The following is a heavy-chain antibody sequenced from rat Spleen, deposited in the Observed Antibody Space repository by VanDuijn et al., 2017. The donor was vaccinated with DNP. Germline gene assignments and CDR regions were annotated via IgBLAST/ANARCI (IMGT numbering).Heavy chain of an antibody. CDR3: TRARGAMDA. D-gene: IGHD1-11*01. V-gene: IGHV5-27*01. CDR2: ITANSGGT. Sequence: EVQLVESGGDLVQPGRSLKLSCAASGFTFTNYDMAWVRQVPGKGLEWVASITANSGGTYYPDSVKGRFTISRDNAKSTLYLQMNSLRSEDTATYFCTRARGAMDAWGQGTSVTVSS. CDR1: GFTFTNYD. J-gene: IGHJ4*01.